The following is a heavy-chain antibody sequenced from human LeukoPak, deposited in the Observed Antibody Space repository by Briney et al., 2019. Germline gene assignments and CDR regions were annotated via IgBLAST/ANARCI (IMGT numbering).Heavy chain of an antibody. J-gene: IGHJ4*02. CDR1: GFTFSNYS. D-gene: IGHD6-13*01. CDR2: IGTTGSYI. V-gene: IGHV3-21*01. Sequence: PGGSLRLSCAASGFTFSNYSMNWVRQAPGKGLEWVSSIGTTGSYIFYADSVKGRFTISRDNSKNTLSLQMTTLRPDDTAVYYCVRDATVGAAYFDFWGQGALVAVS. CDR3: VRDATVGAAYFDF.